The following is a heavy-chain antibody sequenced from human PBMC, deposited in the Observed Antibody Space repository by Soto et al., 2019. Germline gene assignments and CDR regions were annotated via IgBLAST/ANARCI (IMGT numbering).Heavy chain of an antibody. CDR3: ARGDTAIGSHFDY. V-gene: IGHV3-7*03. D-gene: IGHD5-18*01. J-gene: IGHJ4*02. CDR1: GFTFSSYW. CDR2: IKQDGSEK. Sequence: EVQLVESGGGLVQPGGSLRLSCAASGFTFSSYWMSWVRQAPGKGLEWVANIKQDGSEKYYVDSVKGRFTISRDNAKNSLYLQMNSLRAEDTAVYYCARGDTAIGSHFDYWGQGTLVTVSS.